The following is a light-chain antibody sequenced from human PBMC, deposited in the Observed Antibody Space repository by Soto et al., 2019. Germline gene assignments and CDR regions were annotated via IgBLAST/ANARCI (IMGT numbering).Light chain of an antibody. V-gene: IGLV1-40*01. J-gene: IGLJ1*01. CDR1: RSNIGTGYD. CDR3: QSYDSSLSGGV. CDR2: GNN. Sequence: QSVLTQPPSVSGAPGQRVTISCTGSRSNIGTGYDIHWYQQVPGTAPKLLIYGNNNRPSGVPDRFSGSKSGTSASLAITGLQAEDEADYYCQSYDSSLSGGVFGTGTKVTVL.